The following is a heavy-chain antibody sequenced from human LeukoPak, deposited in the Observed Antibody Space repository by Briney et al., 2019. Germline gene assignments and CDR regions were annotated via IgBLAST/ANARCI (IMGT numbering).Heavy chain of an antibody. CDR1: GFTFSSYA. J-gene: IGHJ4*02. Sequence: GGSLRLSCAASGFTFSSYAMHRVRQAPGKGLEWLSYISTSSSYIYYADSVKGRFTVSRDNAMNSLFLQMNSLIAEDTAVYYCARVGIRFLEQYYFDYWGQGTLVTVSS. CDR3: ARVGIRFLEQYYFDY. CDR2: ISTSSSYI. V-gene: IGHV3-21*01. D-gene: IGHD3-3*01.